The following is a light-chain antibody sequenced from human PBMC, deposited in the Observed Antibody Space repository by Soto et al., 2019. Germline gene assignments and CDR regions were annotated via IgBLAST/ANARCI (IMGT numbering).Light chain of an antibody. CDR3: QQYNSYSWT. J-gene: IGKJ1*01. V-gene: IGKV1-5*03. CDR2: KAS. Sequence: DIQMTQSPSTLSASVVDRVTITCRASQTISSWLAWYQQKPGKAPKLLSYKASSLESGVPSRFSGSGSGTEFNLRISSLEPDDFATYYCQQYNSYSWTFGEGTKVEIK. CDR1: QTISSW.